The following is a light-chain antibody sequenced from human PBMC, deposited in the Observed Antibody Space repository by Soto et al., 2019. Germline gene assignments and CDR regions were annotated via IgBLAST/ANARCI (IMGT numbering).Light chain of an antibody. V-gene: IGLV2-11*01. Sequence: QSALTQPRSVSGSPGQSVTISCTGSSSDIGAYNYVSWYQQHPGKAPKLMIYDVTKRPSGVPDRFSGSKSGNTASLTISGLQADDEADYYCCSSAGRYIFVLGGGTQLT. J-gene: IGLJ2*01. CDR3: CSSAGRYIFV. CDR1: SSDIGAYNY. CDR2: DVT.